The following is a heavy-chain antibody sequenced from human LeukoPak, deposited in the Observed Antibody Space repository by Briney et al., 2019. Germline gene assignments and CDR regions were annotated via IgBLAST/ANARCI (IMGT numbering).Heavy chain of an antibody. CDR1: GGTFSSYA. Sequence: SVKVSCKASGGTFSSYAISWVRQAPGQGLEWMGGIIPIFGTANYAQKFQGRVTITADESTSTAYMELSSLRSEDTAVYYCARDRTYSGYDYPSSLFDYWGQGTLVTVSS. V-gene: IGHV1-69*13. D-gene: IGHD5-12*01. CDR2: IIPIFGTA. CDR3: ARDRTYSGYDYPSSLFDY. J-gene: IGHJ4*02.